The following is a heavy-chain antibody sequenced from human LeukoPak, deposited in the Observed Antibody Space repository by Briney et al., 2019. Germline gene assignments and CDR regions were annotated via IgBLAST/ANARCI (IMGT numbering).Heavy chain of an antibody. Sequence: GSLRLSCAASGFTFSDYYMSWIRQPPGKGLEWIGYIYYSGSTNYNPSLKSRVTISVDTSKNQFSLKLSSVTAADTAVYYCARAVGVTIFGVVINPYYFDYWGQGTLVTVSS. CDR1: GFTFSDYY. V-gene: IGHV4-59*01. CDR3: ARAVGVTIFGVVINPYYFDY. D-gene: IGHD3-3*01. J-gene: IGHJ4*02. CDR2: IYYSGST.